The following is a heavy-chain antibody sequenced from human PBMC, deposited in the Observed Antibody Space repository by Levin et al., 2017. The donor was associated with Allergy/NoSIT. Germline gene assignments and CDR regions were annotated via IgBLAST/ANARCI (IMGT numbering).Heavy chain of an antibody. J-gene: IGHJ4*02. V-gene: IGHV3-23*01. D-gene: IGHD6-19*01. Sequence: PGGSLRLSCAASGFTFSNYAVSWVRQAPGKGLEWVSAISGTSSSTYYADSVKGRFTISRDNSKNTAYLQMSSVRVEDTAIYYCARSGWCHFDRWGQGTRVTVSS. CDR3: ARSGWCHFDR. CDR1: GFTFSNYA. CDR2: ISGTSSST.